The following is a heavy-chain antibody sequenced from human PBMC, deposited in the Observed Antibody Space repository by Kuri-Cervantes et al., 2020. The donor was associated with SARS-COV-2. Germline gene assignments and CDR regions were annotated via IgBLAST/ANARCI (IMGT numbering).Heavy chain of an antibody. J-gene: IGHJ3*02. V-gene: IGHV4-61*02. CDR3: ARGRADI. Sequence: SETLSLTCTVSGGSISSGSYYWSWIRQPAGKGLEWIVRIYTSGSTNYNPSLKRRVTISVDTSKNQFSLKLSSVTAADTAVYYCARGRADIWGQGTMVTVSS. CDR1: GGSISSGSYY. CDR2: IYTSGST.